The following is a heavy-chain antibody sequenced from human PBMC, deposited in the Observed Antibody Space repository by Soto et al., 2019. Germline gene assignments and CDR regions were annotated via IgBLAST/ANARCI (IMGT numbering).Heavy chain of an antibody. CDR1: GGSISSSSYY. J-gene: IGHJ5*02. V-gene: IGHV4-39*01. CDR2: IYYSGST. CDR3: ARHLSQLLWTNRFDP. Sequence: SETLSLTCTVSGGSISSSSYYWGWIRQPPGKGLEWIGSIYYSGSTYYNPSLKSRVTISVDTSKNQFSLKLSSVTAADTAVYYCARHLSQLLWTNRFDPWGQGTLVTVSS. D-gene: IGHD2-2*01.